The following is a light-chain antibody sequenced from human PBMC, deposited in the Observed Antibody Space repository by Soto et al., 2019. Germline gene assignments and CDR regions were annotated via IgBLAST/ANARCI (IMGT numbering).Light chain of an antibody. J-gene: IGKJ2*01. V-gene: IGKV1-5*03. CDR3: QQYNSYPYT. CDR1: QSISSW. Sequence: DIQMTQSPSTLSASVGDRVTITCRASQSISSWLAWYQQKPGKAPKLLIYKASSLESGVPSRFSXXGXXXEFTLTISSLQPDDFATYYCQQYNSYPYTFGQGTKLEIK. CDR2: KAS.